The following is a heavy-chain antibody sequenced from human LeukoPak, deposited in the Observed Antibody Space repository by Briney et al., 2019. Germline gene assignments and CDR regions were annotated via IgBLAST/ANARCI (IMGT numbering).Heavy chain of an antibody. V-gene: IGHV6-1*01. CDR2: TYYRSKWYN. D-gene: IGHD1-26*01. CDR1: GDTVSIDSAA. J-gene: IGHJ4*02. CDR3: ARAKIVGATSLPPDY. Sequence: SQTLSLTCAISGDTVSIDSAAWNWVRQSPSRGLEWLGRTYYRSKWYNDYAVSVKSRITINPDTSKNQFSLQLNSVTPEDTAVYYCARAKIVGATSLPPDYWGQGTLVTVSS.